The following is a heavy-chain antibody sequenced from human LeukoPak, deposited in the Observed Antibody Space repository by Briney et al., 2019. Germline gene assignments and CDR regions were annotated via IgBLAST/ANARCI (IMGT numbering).Heavy chain of an antibody. CDR1: GFTVSSNY. CDR2: IYSGGST. Sequence: GGSLRLSCAASGFTVSSNYMSWVRQAPGKGLEWVSVIYSGGSTYYADSVKGRFTISRDNSKNTLYLQMNSLRAEDTAVYYCARVHGDRATKGGNAFDIWGQGTMVTVSS. V-gene: IGHV3-53*01. J-gene: IGHJ3*02. CDR3: ARVHGDRATKGGNAFDI. D-gene: IGHD1-26*01.